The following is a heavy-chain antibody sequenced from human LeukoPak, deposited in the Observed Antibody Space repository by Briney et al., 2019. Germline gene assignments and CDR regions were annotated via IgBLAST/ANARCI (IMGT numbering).Heavy chain of an antibody. CDR3: ARRSGGSGSFRPFDY. V-gene: IGHV4-39*07. CDR1: GGSISSSSYS. J-gene: IGHJ4*02. D-gene: IGHD3-10*01. CDR2: IYYSGNT. Sequence: PSETLSLTCTVSGGSISSSSYSWGWIRQPPGRGLEWIGSIYYSGNTYYNPSLTSRVTISVDTSKNQFSLNLSSVTAADTAVYYCARRSGGSGSFRPFDYWGQGILVTVSS.